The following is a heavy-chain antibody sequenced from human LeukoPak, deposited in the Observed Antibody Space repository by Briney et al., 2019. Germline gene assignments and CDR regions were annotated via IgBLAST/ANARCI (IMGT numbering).Heavy chain of an antibody. V-gene: IGHV3-23*01. Sequence: GGSLRLSCAASGFTFNIFAMNWVRQASGRGLEWVSTISGSGISTYYADSVKGRFTISRDNSKNTLYLQINSLRDEDTAVYFCAKDQHGYDKPIDYWGQGALVTVSS. CDR3: AKDQHGYDKPIDY. J-gene: IGHJ4*02. CDR1: GFTFNIFA. CDR2: ISGSGIST. D-gene: IGHD5-12*01.